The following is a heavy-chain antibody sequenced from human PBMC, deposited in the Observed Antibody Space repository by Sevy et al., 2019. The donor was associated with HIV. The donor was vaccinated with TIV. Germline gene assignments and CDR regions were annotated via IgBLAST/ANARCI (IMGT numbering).Heavy chain of an antibody. CDR3: ARHFSSSWTTRHFDC. J-gene: IGHJ4*02. CDR2: IKQDGSEK. V-gene: IGHV3-7*01. D-gene: IGHD6-13*01. CDR1: GFTFSNYW. Sequence: GGSLRLSCAASGFTFSNYWMSWVRQAPGKGLEWVANIKQDGSEKYCVDSVKDRFTISRDNARNSLFLQMNSLRAEDTAVYYCARHFSSSWTTRHFDCWGPGTLVTVSS.